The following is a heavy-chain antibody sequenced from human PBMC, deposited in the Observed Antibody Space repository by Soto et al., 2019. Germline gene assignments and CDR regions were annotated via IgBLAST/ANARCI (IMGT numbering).Heavy chain of an antibody. V-gene: IGHV3-74*01. CDR3: ARLPNKSPQN. CDR1: GFTFSSYW. Sequence: EVQLVESGGGLVQPGGSLRLSCVASGFTFSSYWMHWVRQAPGKGLVCVSSISNDGSSIYADPVKGRFTISRDNAKNTLYLQMNSLRAEDTAVYYCARLPNKSPQNWGQGTLVIVSP. CDR2: ISNDGSS. J-gene: IGHJ1*01.